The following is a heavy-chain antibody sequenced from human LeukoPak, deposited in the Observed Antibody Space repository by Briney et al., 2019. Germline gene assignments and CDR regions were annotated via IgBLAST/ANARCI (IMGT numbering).Heavy chain of an antibody. CDR1: GFTVSSNY. D-gene: IGHD3-22*01. Sequence: GGSLRLSCAASGFTVSSNYMSWVRQAPGKGLEWVSVIYSGGSTYYADSVKGRSTISRDNSKNTLYLQMNSLRAEDTAVYYCAKAEPEYYYDSSGYYDYWGQGTLVTVSS. V-gene: IGHV3-53*01. CDR2: IYSGGST. CDR3: AKAEPEYYYDSSGYYDY. J-gene: IGHJ4*02.